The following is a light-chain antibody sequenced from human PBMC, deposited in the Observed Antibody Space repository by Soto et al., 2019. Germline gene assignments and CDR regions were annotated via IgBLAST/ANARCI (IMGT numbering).Light chain of an antibody. J-gene: IGKJ1*01. V-gene: IGKV3-11*01. CDR1: QSVSSC. CDR3: LPPTTLT. Sequence: LSPGQRNTLFCTASQSVSSCLAWYQQKPGQAPRLLIYDASNRATGIPARFSVSGYGTAYELAMRTLQPDEFAVPFCLPPTTLTSGPGTKVDNK. CDR2: DAS.